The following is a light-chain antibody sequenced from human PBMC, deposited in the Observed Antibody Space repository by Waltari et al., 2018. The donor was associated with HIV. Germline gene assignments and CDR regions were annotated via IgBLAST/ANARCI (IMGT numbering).Light chain of an antibody. V-gene: IGLV1-47*01. Sequence: QSVLSQPPSASKTPGQRVLMSCSGTNSNVGNNFVSWFQQVPGEAPKLVIYRKDRRPSGVPDRFSAGKSGSSASLAISGLQSDDEADYFCASWDDKLSHWVFGGGTKLTV. J-gene: IGLJ3*02. CDR3: ASWDDKLSHWV. CDR1: NSNVGNNF. CDR2: RKD.